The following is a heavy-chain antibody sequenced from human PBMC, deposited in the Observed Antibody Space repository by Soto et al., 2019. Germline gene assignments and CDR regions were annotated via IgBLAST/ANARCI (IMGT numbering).Heavy chain of an antibody. Sequence: QVQLVQSGAEVKKPGASVKVSCKASGYTFTSYGISWVRQAPGQGLEWMGWISAYNGNTNYAQKLQGRVTMTTDTSTRTAYMELRSLRSDATAVYYCARGGGRIAAAGNSRVGDYWGQGTLVTVSS. CDR3: ARGGGRIAAAGNSRVGDY. D-gene: IGHD6-13*01. J-gene: IGHJ4*02. V-gene: IGHV1-18*04. CDR1: GYTFTSYG. CDR2: ISAYNGNT.